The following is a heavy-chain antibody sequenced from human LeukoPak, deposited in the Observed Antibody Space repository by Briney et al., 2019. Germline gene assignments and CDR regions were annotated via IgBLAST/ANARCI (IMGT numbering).Heavy chain of an antibody. Sequence: SVKVSCKASGGTFSSYANSWVRQAPGQGLEWMGRIIPILGIANYAQKFQGRVTITADKSTSTAYMELSSLRSEDTAVYYCAGTYCGGDCYPSSPDAFDIWGQGTMVTVSS. CDR2: IIPILGIA. D-gene: IGHD2-21*02. V-gene: IGHV1-69*04. CDR3: AGTYCGGDCYPSSPDAFDI. CDR1: GGTFSSYA. J-gene: IGHJ3*02.